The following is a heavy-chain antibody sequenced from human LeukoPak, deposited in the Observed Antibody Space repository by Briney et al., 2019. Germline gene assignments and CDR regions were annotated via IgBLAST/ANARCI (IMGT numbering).Heavy chain of an antibody. D-gene: IGHD6-6*01. CDR1: GYTFTSYD. V-gene: IGHV1-8*01. Sequence: VASVKVSCKASGYTFTSYDINWVRQATGQGLEWMGWMNPNSGNTGYAQKFQGRVTMTRNTSISTAYMELSSLTSDDTAIYFCTRVGGYSPSSTGGNAFDIWGQGTMVTVSS. CDR2: MNPNSGNT. J-gene: IGHJ3*02. CDR3: TRVGGYSPSSTGGNAFDI.